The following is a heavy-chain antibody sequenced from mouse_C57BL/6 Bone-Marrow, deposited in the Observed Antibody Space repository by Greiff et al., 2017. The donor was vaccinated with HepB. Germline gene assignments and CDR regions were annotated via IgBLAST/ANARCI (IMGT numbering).Heavy chain of an antibody. V-gene: IGHV1-82*01. CDR3: ARRGYYGSSYVGFAY. CDR1: GYAFSSSW. CDR2: IYPGDGDT. J-gene: IGHJ3*01. D-gene: IGHD1-1*01. Sequence: QVQLKESGPELVKPGASVKISCKASGYAFSSSWMNWVKQRPGKGLEWIGRIYPGDGDTNYNGKFKGKATLTADKSSSTAYMQLSSLTSEDSAVYFCARRGYYGSSYVGFAYWGQGTLVTVSA.